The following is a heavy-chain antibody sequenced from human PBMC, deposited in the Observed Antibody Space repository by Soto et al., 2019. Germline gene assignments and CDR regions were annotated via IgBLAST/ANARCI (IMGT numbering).Heavy chain of an antibody. J-gene: IGHJ4*02. CDR1: GFTFSSYA. V-gene: IGHV3-23*01. CDR2: ISGSGGST. Sequence: EVQLLESGGGLVQPGGSLRLSCAASGFTFSSYAMSWVRQAPGKGLEWVSAISGSGGSTYYADSVKGRFTISRDNSKNTLYLQMNSLRAEDTAVYYCAKGSKEGSKRYSGYVDWGQGALVTVSS. CDR3: AKGSKEGSKRYSGYVD. D-gene: IGHD5-12*01.